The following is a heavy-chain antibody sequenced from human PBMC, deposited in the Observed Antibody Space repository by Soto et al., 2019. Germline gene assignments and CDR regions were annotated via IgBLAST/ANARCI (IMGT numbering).Heavy chain of an antibody. CDR3: ASTSNWNYEIEQ. D-gene: IGHD1-7*01. J-gene: IGHJ4*02. Sequence: SATLSLTCTVSVGSISSYYWSWIRQPPGKGLEWIGYIYYSGSTNYNPSLKSRVTISVDTSKNQFSLKLSSVTAADTAVYYCASTSNWNYEIEQWGQGNLVTV. CDR2: IYYSGST. CDR1: VGSISSYY. V-gene: IGHV4-59*01.